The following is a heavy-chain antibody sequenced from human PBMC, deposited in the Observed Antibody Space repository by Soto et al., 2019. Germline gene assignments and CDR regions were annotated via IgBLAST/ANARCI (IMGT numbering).Heavy chain of an antibody. Sequence: ASVEVSCKASGYIFTTCGMTWVRQAPGEGLEWMGSISTNNGNTDHARPFQDRITMTADTSTNTAYMEVRSLGSDDTAVYYCARYSNGGNAADFDFWGQGTPVTVS. J-gene: IGHJ4*02. CDR2: ISTNNGNT. V-gene: IGHV1-18*01. CDR3: ARYSNGGNAADFDF. D-gene: IGHD2-15*01. CDR1: GYIFTTCG.